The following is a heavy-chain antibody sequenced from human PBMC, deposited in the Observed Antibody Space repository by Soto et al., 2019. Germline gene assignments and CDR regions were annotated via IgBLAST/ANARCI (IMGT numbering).Heavy chain of an antibody. CDR2: IYTSGST. CDR3: ARDDGYYYSSGYYLFGYGMDV. J-gene: IGHJ6*02. V-gene: IGHV4-4*07. D-gene: IGHD3-22*01. CDR1: FGSISGYY. Sequence: PSETLSLTHTVSFGSISGYYWSCIRQPAGTGLEWIGRIYTSGSTNYTPSLKSRVTMSVDTSKNQFSLKLSSVTAADTAVYYCARDDGYYYSSGYYLFGYGMDVWGQGTTATVSS.